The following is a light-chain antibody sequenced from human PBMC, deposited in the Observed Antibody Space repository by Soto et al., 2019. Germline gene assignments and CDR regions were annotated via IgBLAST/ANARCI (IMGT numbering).Light chain of an antibody. CDR1: STDVGNYKY. Sequence: QSALTQSPSASGSPGQSVTISCTGTSTDVGNYKYVSWYQQHPGKAPKLMIYEVSKRPSEVPHRFSGAKSGNTASLTVSGLQVEDEAEYYCSSYAGSNLWVFGGGTKVTVL. J-gene: IGLJ3*02. CDR2: EVS. CDR3: SSYAGSNLWV. V-gene: IGLV2-8*01.